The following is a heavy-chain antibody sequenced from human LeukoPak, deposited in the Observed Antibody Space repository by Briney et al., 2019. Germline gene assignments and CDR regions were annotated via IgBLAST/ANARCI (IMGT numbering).Heavy chain of an antibody. J-gene: IGHJ3*01. CDR3: AREFPDSTATGPAFDF. CDR2: MQIDGSKK. Sequence: GGSLRLFCAASGFSFSRHWMSWVRQAPGKELEWVANMQIDGSKKYYVDSVKGRFIVSRDNTMNSLYLQMNSLRAEDTAMYYCAREFPDSTATGPAFDFWGQGTMVTVSS. D-gene: IGHD6-13*01. CDR1: GFSFSRHW. V-gene: IGHV3-7*01.